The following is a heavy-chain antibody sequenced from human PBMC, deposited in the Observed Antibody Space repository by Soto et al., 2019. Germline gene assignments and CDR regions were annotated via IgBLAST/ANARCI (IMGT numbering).Heavy chain of an antibody. CDR1: GYTFTSYY. CDR3: AGFRTGTTIFCDY. CDR2: FNPTGDTA. D-gene: IGHD1-1*01. J-gene: IGHJ4*02. Sequence: GASVKVSCKASGYTFTSYYIHWVRQAPGQGLEWMGIFNPTGDTASYAQKLQGRVTMTRDTSTGTAYMELGSLRSEDTAVYYCAGFRTGTTIFCDYWGQGTLVTVSS. V-gene: IGHV1-46*01.